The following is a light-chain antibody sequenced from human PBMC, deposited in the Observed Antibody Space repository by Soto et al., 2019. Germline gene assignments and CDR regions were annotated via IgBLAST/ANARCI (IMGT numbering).Light chain of an antibody. Sequence: DIQMTQSPSTLSASVGDRVTITCRASQSISSWLAWYQQKPGTAPKLLIYMASTLERGVPSRFSGSGSGTEFTLTISSLQPDDFATYYCQQYNSYPWTFGQGTKVDIK. J-gene: IGKJ1*01. CDR1: QSISSW. V-gene: IGKV1-5*03. CDR3: QQYNSYPWT. CDR2: MAS.